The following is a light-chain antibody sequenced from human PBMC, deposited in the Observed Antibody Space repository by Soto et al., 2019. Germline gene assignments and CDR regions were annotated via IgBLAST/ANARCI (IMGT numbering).Light chain of an antibody. Sequence: IHMTQSRASLSAYAGDRVTITCRASQSISSYLNWYQQKPGKAPKVLIFAASRLQSGVPSSFSGSGSGTDFTLTISSLQPEDFATYYCQQSYSTPPTFGQGTKVDIK. CDR1: QSISSY. J-gene: IGKJ1*01. CDR3: QQSYSTPPT. V-gene: IGKV1-39*01. CDR2: AAS.